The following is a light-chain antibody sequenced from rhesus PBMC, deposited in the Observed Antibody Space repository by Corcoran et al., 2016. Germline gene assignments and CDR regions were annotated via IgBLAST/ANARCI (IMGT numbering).Light chain of an antibody. V-gene: IGKV1-25*01. CDR1: QGISSN. Sequence: DIQMTQSPSSLSASVGDRVTITCQASQGISSNLAWDKQKPGKDPNLLIYKASTLQSGVPSRFSGSGSGTSFTLTISSLQPEDFATYYCQHAYDTPYTFGQGTKVEIK. J-gene: IGKJ2*01. CDR3: QHAYDTPYT. CDR2: KAS.